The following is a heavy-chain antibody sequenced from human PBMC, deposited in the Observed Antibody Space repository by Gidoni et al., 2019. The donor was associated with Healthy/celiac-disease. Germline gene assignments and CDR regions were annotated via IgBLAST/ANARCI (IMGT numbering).Heavy chain of an antibody. J-gene: IGHJ4*02. V-gene: IGHV1-2*06. D-gene: IGHD3-22*01. CDR2: INPNSGGT. CDR1: GYTFTGYY. CDR3: ARRGPYYYDSSGYYYEGY. Sequence: QVQLVQSGAEVTKPGASVKVSCKASGYTFTGYYMHWVRQAPGQGLEWMGRINPNSGGTNYAQKFQGRVTMTRDTSISTAYMELSRLRSDDTAVYYCARRGPYYYDSSGYYYEGYWGQGTLVTVSS.